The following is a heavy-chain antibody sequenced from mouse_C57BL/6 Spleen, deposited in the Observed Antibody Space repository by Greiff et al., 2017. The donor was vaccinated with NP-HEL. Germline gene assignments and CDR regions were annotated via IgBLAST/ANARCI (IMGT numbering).Heavy chain of an antibody. D-gene: IGHD1-1*01. CDR3: APYYPAWFAY. CDR1: GYSFTGYY. V-gene: IGHV1-42*01. Sequence: LKESGPELVKPGASVKISCKASGYSFTGYYMNWVKQSPEKSLEWIGEINPSTGGTTYNQKFKAKATLTVDKSSSTAYMQLKSLTSEDSAVYYCAPYYPAWFAYWGQGTLVTVSA. J-gene: IGHJ3*01. CDR2: INPSTGGT.